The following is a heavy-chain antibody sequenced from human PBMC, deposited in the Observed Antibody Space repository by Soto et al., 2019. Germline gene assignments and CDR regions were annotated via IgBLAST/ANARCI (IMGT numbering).Heavy chain of an antibody. CDR2: IYYSGST. Sequence: SETLSLTCTVSGGSISSYYWSWIRQPPGKGLEWIGYIYYSGSTNYNPSLKSRVTISVDTSKNQFSLKLSSVTAADTAVYYCAREDIVVVPAAMNYYYYYMDVWGKGTTVTVSS. V-gene: IGHV4-59*01. CDR1: GGSISSYY. J-gene: IGHJ6*03. D-gene: IGHD2-2*01. CDR3: AREDIVVVPAAMNYYYYYMDV.